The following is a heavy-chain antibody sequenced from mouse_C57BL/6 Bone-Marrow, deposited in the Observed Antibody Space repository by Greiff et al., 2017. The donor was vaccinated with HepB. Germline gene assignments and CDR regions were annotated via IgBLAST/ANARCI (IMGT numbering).Heavy chain of an antibody. Sequence: VQLQQSGAELVKPGASVKMSCKASGYTFTTYPIEWMKQNHGKSLEWIGNFHPYNDDTKYNEKFKGKATLTVEKSSSTGYLELSRLTSDDSAVYYCTRRVLRYPAWFAYWGQGTLVTVSA. CDR3: TRRVLRYPAWFAY. V-gene: IGHV1-47*01. D-gene: IGHD1-1*01. CDR1: GYTFTTYP. CDR2: FHPYNDDT. J-gene: IGHJ3*01.